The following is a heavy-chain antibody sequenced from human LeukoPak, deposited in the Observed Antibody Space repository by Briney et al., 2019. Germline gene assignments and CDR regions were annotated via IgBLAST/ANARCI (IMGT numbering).Heavy chain of an antibody. Sequence: SRTLSLICGASGGSISSTNWWTWVRQPPGKGLEWIGEVHLDGRTNYNPSLQSRLTMSVDFSENHISLKLTSVTAADTAVYYCAREGGPFRPLDYSGQGTLVTVSS. CDR3: AREGGPFRPLDY. CDR1: GGSISSTNW. CDR2: VHLDGRT. D-gene: IGHD2/OR15-2a*01. J-gene: IGHJ4*02. V-gene: IGHV4-4*02.